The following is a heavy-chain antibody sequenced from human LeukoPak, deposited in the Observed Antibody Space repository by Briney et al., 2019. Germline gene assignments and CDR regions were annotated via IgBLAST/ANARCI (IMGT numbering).Heavy chain of an antibody. D-gene: IGHD2-2*01. CDR3: ARGAPYDPAMSYFDY. Sequence: ASVKVSCKASGYTFTSYAMHWVRQAPGQRLEWMGWINAGNGNTKYSQKFQGRVTITRDTSASTAYMELSSLRSEDTAVYYCARGAPYDPAMSYFDYWGQGTLVTVSS. CDR2: INAGNGNT. CDR1: GYTFTSYA. V-gene: IGHV1-3*01. J-gene: IGHJ4*02.